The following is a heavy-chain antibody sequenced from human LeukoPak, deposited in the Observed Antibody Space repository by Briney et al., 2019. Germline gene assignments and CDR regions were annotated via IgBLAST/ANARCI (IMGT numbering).Heavy chain of an antibody. Sequence: GRSLRLSCAASGFTFSSYGMHWVRQAPGKGLEWVAVISYDGSKKYYADSVKGRFTISRDNSKNTLYLQMNSLRAEDTAVYYCAKDNSNYDFDYWGQGTLVTVSS. CDR3: AKDNSNYDFDY. J-gene: IGHJ4*02. CDR2: ISYDGSKK. V-gene: IGHV3-30*18. D-gene: IGHD4-4*01. CDR1: GFTFSSYG.